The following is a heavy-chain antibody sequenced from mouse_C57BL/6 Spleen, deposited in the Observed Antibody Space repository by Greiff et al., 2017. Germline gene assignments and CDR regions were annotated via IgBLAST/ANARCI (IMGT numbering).Heavy chain of an antibody. CDR2: IYPGDGDT. Sequence: QVQLQQSGAELVRPGASVKISCKASGYAFSSSWMNWVKQRPGKGLEWIGRIYPGDGDTNYNGKFKGKATLTADKSSSTAYMQLSSLTAEDSAVYFCANQYYGSSDSAWFAYWGQGTLVTVS. J-gene: IGHJ3*01. D-gene: IGHD1-1*01. CDR1: GYAFSSSW. CDR3: ANQYYGSSDSAWFAY. V-gene: IGHV1-82*01.